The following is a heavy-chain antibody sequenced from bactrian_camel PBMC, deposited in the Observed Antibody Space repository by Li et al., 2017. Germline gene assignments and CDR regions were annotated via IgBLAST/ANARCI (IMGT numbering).Heavy chain of an antibody. D-gene: IGHD2*01. J-gene: IGHJ4*01. CDR1: GFTFRSAC. V-gene: IGHV3S40*01. Sequence: QLVESGGGSVQAGGSLRLSCAASGFTFRSACMSWFRQAPGKEREWVTSISGGGSSYYHESLRGRFTISRDDAHNTVHLQMNRLKSEDTALYYCAADIVGIIAGQGTQVTVS. CDR2: ISGGGSS.